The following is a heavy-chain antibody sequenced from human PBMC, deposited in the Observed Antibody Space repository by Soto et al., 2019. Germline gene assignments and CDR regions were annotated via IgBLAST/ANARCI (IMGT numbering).Heavy chain of an antibody. J-gene: IGHJ2*01. D-gene: IGHD1-20*01. CDR1: GFTFSSYS. CDR3: VKDMTGLKYWYFDL. CDR2: ISGGGGST. V-gene: IGHV3-64D*06. Sequence: GGSLRLSCAASGFTFSSYSMNWVRQAPGKGLEWVSAISGGGGSTYYADSVKGRFTISRDNSKNTLYLQMSSLRAEDTAVYYCVKDMTGLKYWYFDLWGRGTLVTVSS.